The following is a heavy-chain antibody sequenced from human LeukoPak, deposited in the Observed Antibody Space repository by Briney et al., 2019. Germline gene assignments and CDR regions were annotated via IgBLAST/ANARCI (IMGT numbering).Heavy chain of an antibody. Sequence: SQTLSLTCTVSGGSISSGGYYWSWIRQRPGKGLEWIGYISYSWSTYYNPSLKSRVTISVDTSKNQLSLKLSSVTAADTAVYYCARDSGSYYFDYWGQGTLVTVSS. D-gene: IGHD1-26*01. CDR3: ARDSGSYYFDY. J-gene: IGHJ4*02. CDR2: ISYSWST. CDR1: GGSISSGGYY. V-gene: IGHV4-31*03.